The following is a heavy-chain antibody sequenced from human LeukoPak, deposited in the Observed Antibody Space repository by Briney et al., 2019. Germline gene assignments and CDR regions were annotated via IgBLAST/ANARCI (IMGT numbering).Heavy chain of an antibody. CDR1: GGSFSGYS. V-gene: IGHV4-34*01. D-gene: IGHD5-18*01. CDR2: INHSGST. CDR3: ARAAGGIQLWNNWFDP. Sequence: SETLSLTCAVYGGSFSGYSWSWIRQPPGKGLEWIGEINHSGSTNYNPSLKSRVTISVDTSKNQFSLKLSSVTAADTAVYYCARAAGGIQLWNNWFDPWGQGTLVTVSS. J-gene: IGHJ5*01.